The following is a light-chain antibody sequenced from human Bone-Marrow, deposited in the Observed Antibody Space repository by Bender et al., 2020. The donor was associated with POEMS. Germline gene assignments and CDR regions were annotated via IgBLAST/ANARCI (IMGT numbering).Light chain of an antibody. V-gene: IGLV2-14*02. CDR2: DVT. Sequence: QSALTQPASVSGSPGQSITISCTGTNSDVGTYNLVSWYQQHPGKAPRLIIYDVTKRPSGVPDRFSGSKSGTSASLAISGLQSEDEADYYCAAWDDSLNGWVFGGGTKLTVL. J-gene: IGLJ3*02. CDR1: NSDVGTYNL. CDR3: AAWDDSLNGWV.